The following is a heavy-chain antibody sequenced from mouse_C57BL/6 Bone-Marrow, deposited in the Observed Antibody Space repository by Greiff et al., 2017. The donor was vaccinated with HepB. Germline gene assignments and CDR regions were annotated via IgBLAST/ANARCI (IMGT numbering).Heavy chain of an antibody. V-gene: IGHV1-50*01. J-gene: IGHJ4*01. CDR1: GYTFTSYW. CDR2: IDPSDSYT. CDR3: ARGLLRSLYAMDY. Sequence: QVQLQQPGAELVKPGASVKLSCKASGYTFTSYWMQWVKQRPGQGLEWIGEIDPSDSYTNYNQKFKGKATLTVDTSSSTAYMQLSSLTSEDSAVYYCARGLLRSLYAMDYWVQGTSVTVSS. D-gene: IGHD1-1*01.